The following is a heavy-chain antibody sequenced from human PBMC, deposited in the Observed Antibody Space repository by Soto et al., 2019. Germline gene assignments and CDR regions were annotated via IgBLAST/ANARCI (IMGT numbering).Heavy chain of an antibody. CDR2: IYYSGST. CDR3: ARQALRSFYYYYGMDV. CDR1: GGSISSSSYY. J-gene: IGHJ6*02. Sequence: SETLSLTCTVSGGSISSSSYYWGWIRQPPGKGLEWIRSIYYSGSTYYNPTLKSRLTISVDTSKHHFSLKRSSGTAADTAVYYCARQALRSFYYYYGMDVCAQGATVTVSS. V-gene: IGHV4-39*01.